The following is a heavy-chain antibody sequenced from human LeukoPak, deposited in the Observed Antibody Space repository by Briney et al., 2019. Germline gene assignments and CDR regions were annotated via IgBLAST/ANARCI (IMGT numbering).Heavy chain of an antibody. CDR2: ISGYNGNR. J-gene: IGHJ3*02. CDR1: GYTFTSYG. Sequence: GASLKVSCKASGYTFTSYGISWVRQAPGQGLEWMGWISGYNGNRNYAQNLQGRVTMTTDTSTSIAYMEVRSLRSDDTAVYYCARAASGAARYRAFDIWGQGTMVTVSS. CDR3: ARAASGAARYRAFDI. V-gene: IGHV1-18*01. D-gene: IGHD3-10*01.